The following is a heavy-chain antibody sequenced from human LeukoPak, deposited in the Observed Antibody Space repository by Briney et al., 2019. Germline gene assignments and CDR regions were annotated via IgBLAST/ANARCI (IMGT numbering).Heavy chain of an antibody. CDR3: ARAPATNEWRCMDY. V-gene: IGHV3-7*01. D-gene: IGHD2-8*02. CDR1: GFTFRSFW. J-gene: IGHJ4*02. Sequence: GGSLRLSCAASGFTFRSFWMGWVRQAPGKGLEWVANIKQDGSEKRYVDPVKGRFTISRDNAKNSLYLQMNSLRAEDTAVYYCARAPATNEWRCMDYWGQGALVTVSS. CDR2: IKQDGSEK.